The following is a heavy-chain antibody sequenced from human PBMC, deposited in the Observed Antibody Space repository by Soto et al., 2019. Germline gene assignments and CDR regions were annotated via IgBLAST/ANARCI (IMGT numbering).Heavy chain of an antibody. CDR2: IYYSGST. V-gene: IGHV4-39*01. Sequence: QLQLQESGPGLVKPSETLSLTCTVSGGSISSSSYYWGWIRQPPGKGLEWIGSIYYSGSTYYNPSLKSRRTLSVDTSKNQFSLTLSSVTAAATAVYYCARRSLYYDFWSGYYQSYYYGMDVWGQGTTVTFSS. CDR3: ARRSLYYDFWSGYYQSYYYGMDV. J-gene: IGHJ6*02. D-gene: IGHD3-3*01. CDR1: GGSISSSSYY.